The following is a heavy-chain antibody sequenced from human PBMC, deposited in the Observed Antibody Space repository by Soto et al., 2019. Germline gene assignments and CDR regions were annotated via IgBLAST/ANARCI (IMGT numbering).Heavy chain of an antibody. CDR3: ARSLPGTYGAFDL. CDR1: EFTFRSYW. J-gene: IGHJ3*01. Sequence: GGSLRLSCAASEFTFRSYWMHWVRQSPGKGLVWVSRISGDGSSTNYADSVKGRFTISRDNAKNTVYLQIDSLRAEDTAVYYCARSLPGTYGAFDLWGQGTMVTVSS. CDR2: ISGDGSST. V-gene: IGHV3-74*01. D-gene: IGHD1-7*01.